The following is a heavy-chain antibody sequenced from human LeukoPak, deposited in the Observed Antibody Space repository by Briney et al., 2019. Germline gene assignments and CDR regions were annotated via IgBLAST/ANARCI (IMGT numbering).Heavy chain of an antibody. CDR1: GFTFSSYA. CDR3: ARAQGRVTTVVKGWAFDI. CDR2: ISYDGSNK. Sequence: SGRSLRLSCAASGFTFSSYAMHWVRQAPGKGLEWVAVISYDGSNKYYADSVKGRFTISRDNSKNTLYLQMNSLRAEDTAVYYCARAQGRVTTVVKGWAFDIWGQGTMVTVSS. J-gene: IGHJ3*02. V-gene: IGHV3-30*01. D-gene: IGHD4-23*01.